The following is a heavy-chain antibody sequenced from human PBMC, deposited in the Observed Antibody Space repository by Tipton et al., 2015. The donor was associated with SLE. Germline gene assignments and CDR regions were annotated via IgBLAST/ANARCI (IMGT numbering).Heavy chain of an antibody. D-gene: IGHD3-22*01. CDR2: INWNGGST. Sequence: GSLRLSCAASGFTFHDYDMSWVRQAPGKGLEWVSRINWNGGSTGYADSVKGRFTISRDNAKNSLYLQMNSLRAEDTALYYCAREDYDGSGYHPKGFDYWGQGTLVTVSS. V-gene: IGHV3-20*04. J-gene: IGHJ4*02. CDR3: AREDYDGSGYHPKGFDY. CDR1: GFTFHDYD.